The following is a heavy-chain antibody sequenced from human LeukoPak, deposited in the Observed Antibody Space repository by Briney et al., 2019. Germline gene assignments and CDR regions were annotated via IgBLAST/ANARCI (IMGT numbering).Heavy chain of an antibody. D-gene: IGHD3-10*01. Sequence: SEKVSCKASVGTFSSYTISWVRQAPGQGLEWMGRISPIRGTANTAQKFQGRVTSAAATCPSTDSRELTRLRSEDTAVYYCARGGYGKWFVRRDYYYMDVWGKGPTVTVSS. CDR3: ARGGYGKWFVRRDYYYMDV. CDR1: VGTFSSYT. CDR2: ISPIRGTA. V-gene: IGHV1-69*08. J-gene: IGHJ6*03.